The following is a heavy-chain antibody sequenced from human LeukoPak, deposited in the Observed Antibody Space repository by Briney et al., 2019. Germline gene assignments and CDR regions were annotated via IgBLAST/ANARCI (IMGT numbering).Heavy chain of an antibody. Sequence: GGSLRLSCAASAFNFCNNWITSVFQAPGKGLVWVSRINSDGSSRSYADPVKGRFTISRDNAKNTLYMQMNSLRAEDTAVYYCARVQSWERFDPRGQGTLVTVSS. D-gene: IGHD6-13*01. CDR2: INSDGSSR. CDR1: AFNFCNNW. J-gene: IGHJ5*02. CDR3: ARVQSWERFDP. V-gene: IGHV3-74*01.